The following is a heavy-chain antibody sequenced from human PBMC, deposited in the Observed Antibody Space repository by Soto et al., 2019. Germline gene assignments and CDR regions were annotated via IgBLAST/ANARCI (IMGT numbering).Heavy chain of an antibody. CDR1: GRSISRGDYF. CDR3: ARAPRRLYNLNYVSGIDF. D-gene: IGHD1-7*01. V-gene: IGHV4-30-4*01. Sequence: VQLQESGPGLVKPSQTLSLTCIVSGRSISRGDYFWSWIRQPPGKGLEGIGYIHYSGSTDYNPSLNSRVSISVDTSNTHFPLKLSSVTAADTAVYYCARAPRRLYNLNYVSGIDFWSQGTTVIVSS. J-gene: IGHJ6*02. CDR2: IHYSGST.